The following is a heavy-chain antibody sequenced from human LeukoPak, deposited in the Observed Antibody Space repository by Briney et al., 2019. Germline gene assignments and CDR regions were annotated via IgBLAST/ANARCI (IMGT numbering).Heavy chain of an antibody. CDR1: GFTFSDYY. CDR3: AKDLWKVVPTTPSHY. J-gene: IGHJ4*02. Sequence: PGGSLRLSCAASGFTFSDYYMSWIRQAPGKGLEWVSYISSSGSTIYYADSVKGRFTISRDNSKNTLYLQMNSLRAEDTAVYYCAKDLWKVVPTTPSHYWGQGTLVTVSS. CDR2: ISSSGSTI. V-gene: IGHV3-11*01. D-gene: IGHD2-2*01.